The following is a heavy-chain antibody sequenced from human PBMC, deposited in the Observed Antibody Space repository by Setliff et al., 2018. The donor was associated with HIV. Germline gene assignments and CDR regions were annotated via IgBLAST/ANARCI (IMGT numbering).Heavy chain of an antibody. CDR1: EFTFSSYA. V-gene: IGHV3-23*01. D-gene: IGHD2-15*01. J-gene: IGHJ6*03. CDR3: AKAGGGILYFYYMDV. Sequence: GGSLRLSCAASEFTFSSYAMSWVRRAPGRGLEWVSAISDSGGLTFYADSVKGRFTISRDNSKNTLSLQLNSLTAEDSAVYYCAKAGGGILYFYYMDVWGKGTTVTVSS. CDR2: ISDSGGLT.